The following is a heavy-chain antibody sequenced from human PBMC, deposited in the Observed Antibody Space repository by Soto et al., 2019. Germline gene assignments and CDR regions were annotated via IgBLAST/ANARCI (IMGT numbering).Heavy chain of an antibody. CDR2: VIPVLTTT. V-gene: IGHV1-69*08. CDR3: ARRRYCGYDCYHKHYYGMDV. D-gene: IGHD2-21*02. CDR1: GDTFSSYI. J-gene: IGHJ6*04. Sequence: QVQLVQSGAEVKKPGSSVRVSCRSSGDTFSSYIVNWLRLAPGRGLEWMGRVIPVLTTTDYAQNFRGRVTISAERSTNTVYLDLSSLRSDDTAVYYCARRRYCGYDCYHKHYYGMDVWGKWSLVTVAS.